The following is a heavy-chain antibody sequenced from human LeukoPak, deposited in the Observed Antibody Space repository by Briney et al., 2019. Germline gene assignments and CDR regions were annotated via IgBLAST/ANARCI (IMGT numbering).Heavy chain of an antibody. CDR3: ARDSMVIGIDY. D-gene: IGHD5-18*01. V-gene: IGHV4-61*02. Sequence: PSETLSLTCTVSGGSISSGNYYWSWIRQPAGKGLEWIGRIYTSGSTNYNPSLKSRVTISVDTSKNQFSLKLSSVTAADTAVYYCARDSMVIGIDYWGQGTLVTVSS. CDR2: IYTSGST. J-gene: IGHJ4*02. CDR1: GGSISSGNYY.